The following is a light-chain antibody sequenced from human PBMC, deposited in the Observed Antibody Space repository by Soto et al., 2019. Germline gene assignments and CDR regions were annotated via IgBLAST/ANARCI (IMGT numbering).Light chain of an antibody. CDR2: RND. V-gene: IGLV1-44*01. J-gene: IGLJ3*02. CDR3: AAWDDSLSRYV. Sequence: QPVLTQSPSASGTPGQRVNISCSGSNSNIGQNTVSWYQHLPGTAPKLLIYRNDQRPSGVPDRFSGSKSGTSASRAISGLQSEDEADYYCAAWDDSLSRYVFGGGTKVTVL. CDR1: NSNIGQNT.